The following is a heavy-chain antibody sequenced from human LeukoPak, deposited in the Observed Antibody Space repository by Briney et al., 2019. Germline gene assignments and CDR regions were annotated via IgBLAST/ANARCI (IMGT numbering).Heavy chain of an antibody. CDR2: IYYSGST. Sequence: KPSETLSLTCTVSGGSISSHYWSWIRQPPGKGLEWIGYIYYSGSTNYNPSLKSRVTISVDTSKNQFSLKLSSVTAADTAVYYCARGSGDYDFWSGYRDAVNFDYWGQGTLVTVSS. J-gene: IGHJ4*02. V-gene: IGHV4-59*11. CDR1: GGSISSHY. CDR3: ARGSGDYDFWSGYRDAVNFDY. D-gene: IGHD3-3*01.